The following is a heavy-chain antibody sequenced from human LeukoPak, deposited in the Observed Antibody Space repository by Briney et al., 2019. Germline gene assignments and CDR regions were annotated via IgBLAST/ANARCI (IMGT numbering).Heavy chain of an antibody. D-gene: IGHD3-16*02. J-gene: IGHJ3*02. V-gene: IGHV3-21*01. CDR1: GFTFSSYS. Sequence: GGSLRLSCAASGFTFSSYSMNWVRQAPGKGLEWVSSISSSSSYIYYEDSVKGRFTISRDNAKNSLYLQMNSLRAEDTAVYYCAKDRDYVWGSYRRGAFDIWGQGKMVTVSS. CDR2: ISSSSSYI. CDR3: AKDRDYVWGSYRRGAFDI.